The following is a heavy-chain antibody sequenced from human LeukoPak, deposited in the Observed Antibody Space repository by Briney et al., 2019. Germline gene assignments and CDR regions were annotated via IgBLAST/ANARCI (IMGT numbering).Heavy chain of an antibody. CDR1: GGTFSSYA. V-gene: IGHV1-69*13. Sequence: ASVKVSCKASGGTFSSYAISWVRQAPGQGLDWMGGIIPIFGTANYAQKFQGRVTITADESTSTAYMELSSLRSEDTAVYYCARVALLTMVRGVIIKAFDYWGQGTLVTVSS. D-gene: IGHD3-10*01. J-gene: IGHJ4*02. CDR3: ARVALLTMVRGVIIKAFDY. CDR2: IIPIFGTA.